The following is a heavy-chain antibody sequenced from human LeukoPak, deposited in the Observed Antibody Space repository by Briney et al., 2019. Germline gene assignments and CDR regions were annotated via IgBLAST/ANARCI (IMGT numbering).Heavy chain of an antibody. CDR3: AKDMDMEQWLVLDY. V-gene: IGHV3-9*01. CDR1: GFTFDDYA. J-gene: IGHJ4*02. CDR2: ISWNSGSR. D-gene: IGHD6-19*01. Sequence: GRSLRLSCAASGFTFDDYAMHWVRQAPGKGLEWVSGISWNSGSRGYADSVKGRFTISRDNAKNSLYLQMNSLRAEDTALYYCAKDMDMEQWLVLDYWGQGTLVTVSP.